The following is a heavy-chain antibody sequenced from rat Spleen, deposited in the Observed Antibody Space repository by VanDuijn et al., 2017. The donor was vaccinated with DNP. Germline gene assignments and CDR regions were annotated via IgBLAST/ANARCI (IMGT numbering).Heavy chain of an antibody. D-gene: IGHD1-11*01. CDR1: GFIFNDYD. V-gene: IGHV5S23*01. Sequence: EVQLVESGGDLVQPGRSLKLSCVSSGFIFNDYDMAWVRQPPTGGLERVAAITTSSVPYFRDSVKGRFTISRDNAKSTLYLQMDSLRSEDTATYFCTTFNYGGYPFASWGQGTLVTVS. CDR2: ITTSSVP. J-gene: IGHJ3*01. CDR3: TTFNYGGYPFAS.